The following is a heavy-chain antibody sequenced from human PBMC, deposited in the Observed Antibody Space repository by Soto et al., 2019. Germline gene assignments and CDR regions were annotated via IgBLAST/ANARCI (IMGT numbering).Heavy chain of an antibody. CDR2: ISYDGSNK. CDR1: GFTFSSYA. V-gene: IGHV3-30-3*01. Sequence: QVQLVESGGGVVQPGRSLRLSCAASGFTFSSYAMHWVRQAPGKGLEWVAVISYDGSNKYYADSVKGRFIISRDNSKNTLYLQMNSLRAEDTAVYYCARDPARYGDYGRLVDYWGQGTLVTVSS. J-gene: IGHJ4*02. CDR3: ARDPARYGDYGRLVDY. D-gene: IGHD4-17*01.